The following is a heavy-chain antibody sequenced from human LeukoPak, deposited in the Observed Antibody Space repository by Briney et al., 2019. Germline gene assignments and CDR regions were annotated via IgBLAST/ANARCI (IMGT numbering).Heavy chain of an antibody. J-gene: IGHJ3*02. CDR2: INSSSSYI. Sequence: GGSLRLSCAASGFTFSSYSMNWVRQAPGKGLEWVSSINSSSSYIYYADSVKGRLTLSRDNAKNSLFLEMSSLRADDTAVYFCARDVVGGTFDIWGEGTTVTVSS. CDR1: GFTFSSYS. CDR3: ARDVVGGTFDI. V-gene: IGHV3-21*04. D-gene: IGHD2-15*01.